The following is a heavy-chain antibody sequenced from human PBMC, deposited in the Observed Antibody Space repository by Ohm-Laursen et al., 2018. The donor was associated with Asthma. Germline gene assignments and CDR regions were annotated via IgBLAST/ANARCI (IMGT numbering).Heavy chain of an antibody. J-gene: IGHJ1*01. V-gene: IGHV3-21*01. CDR1: GYTLSRYS. CDR3: ARIGPEWEMPGREYSLHH. Sequence: ALRLSCSASGYTLSRYSIHWVRQIPGKGLEWVASISTPSSFIHYADSVRGRFTTSRDNARNSVNLQMNSLRAEDTALYYCARIGPEWEMPGREYSLHHWGEGTLVTVSS. D-gene: IGHD1-26*01. CDR2: ISTPSSFI.